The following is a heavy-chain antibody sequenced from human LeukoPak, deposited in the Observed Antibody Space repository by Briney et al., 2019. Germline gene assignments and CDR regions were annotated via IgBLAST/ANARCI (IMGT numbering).Heavy chain of an antibody. J-gene: IGHJ4*02. Sequence: PSETLSLTCTVSGGSISSYYWDWIRQPPGRGLEWIGDIYYTGSTNYNPSLKSRVTISMDTSKNQFSLRLTSVTAADTAVYYCAREGMAVGFARFPIFNYWGQGTLVTVSS. CDR3: AREGMAVGFARFPIFNY. D-gene: IGHD6-19*01. CDR1: GGSISSYY. CDR2: IYYTGST. V-gene: IGHV4-59*01.